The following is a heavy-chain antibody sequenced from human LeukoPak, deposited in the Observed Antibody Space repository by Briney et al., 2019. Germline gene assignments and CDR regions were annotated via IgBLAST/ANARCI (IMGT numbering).Heavy chain of an antibody. V-gene: IGHV3-48*03. D-gene: IGHD3-10*01. CDR2: ISSGGRTI. Sequence: PGGSLRLSCAASGFSFSSYEMNWVRQAPGKGLEWVSYISSGGRTIYYADSVKGRFTISRDNAKNLLYLQMNSLRAEDTAMYYCARWFGEPPNFDYWGQGTLVTVSS. CDR1: GFSFSSYE. J-gene: IGHJ4*02. CDR3: ARWFGEPPNFDY.